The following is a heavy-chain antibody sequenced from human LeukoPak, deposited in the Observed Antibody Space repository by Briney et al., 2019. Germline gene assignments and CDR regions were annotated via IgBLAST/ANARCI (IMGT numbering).Heavy chain of an antibody. D-gene: IGHD5-12*01. Sequence: SETLSLTCVVSGGSLSSSSYYWGWIRQPPGRGLEWIGNIYETGSTNYNPSLKSRVTISVDTSKNQFSLKLSSVTAADTAVYYCASRTLSGYDFFDYWGQGTLVTVSS. CDR2: IYETGST. CDR1: GGSLSSSSYY. V-gene: IGHV4-39*07. CDR3: ASRTLSGYDFFDY. J-gene: IGHJ4*02.